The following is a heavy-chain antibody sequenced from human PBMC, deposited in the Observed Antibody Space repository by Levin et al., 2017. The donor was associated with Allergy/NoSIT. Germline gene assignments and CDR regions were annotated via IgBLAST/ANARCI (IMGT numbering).Heavy chain of an antibody. V-gene: IGHV3-53*01. D-gene: IGHD2-2*01. Sequence: GGSLRLSCAASGFTISSNYMSWVRQAPGKGLEWVSVIYSGGSTYYADSVKGRFTISRDNSKNTLYLQMNSLRAEDTAVYYCARDQGGPAAPAWYYYGMDVWGQGTTVTVSS. CDR2: IYSGGST. J-gene: IGHJ6*02. CDR3: ARDQGGPAAPAWYYYGMDV. CDR1: GFTISSNY.